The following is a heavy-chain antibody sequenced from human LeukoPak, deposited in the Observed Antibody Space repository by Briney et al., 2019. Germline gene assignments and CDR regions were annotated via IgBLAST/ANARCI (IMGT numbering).Heavy chain of an antibody. J-gene: IGHJ4*02. CDR3: AKELGTMIDVY. CDR2: IKSDGSST. D-gene: IGHD3-22*01. Sequence: PGGSLRLSCAASGFTFSSYWMHWVRQAPGKGLVCVSRIKSDGSSTSYADSVKGRFTISRDDAKNTLYLQMNSLRAEDTAVYYCAKELGTMIDVYWGQGTLVTVSS. V-gene: IGHV3-74*01. CDR1: GFTFSSYW.